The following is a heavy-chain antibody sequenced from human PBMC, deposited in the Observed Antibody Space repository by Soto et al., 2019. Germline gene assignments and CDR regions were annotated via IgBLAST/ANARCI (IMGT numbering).Heavy chain of an antibody. CDR1: GFTFSSYS. V-gene: IGHV3-21*01. Sequence: EVQLVESGGGLVKPGGSLRLSCAASGFTFSSYSMNWVRQAPGKGLEWVSSISSSSSYIYYADSVKGRFTISRDNAKNSLYLQMNGLRAEDTAVYYCARVGLGYGDSDAFDIWGQGTMVTVSS. CDR2: ISSSSSYI. D-gene: IGHD4-17*01. CDR3: ARVGLGYGDSDAFDI. J-gene: IGHJ3*02.